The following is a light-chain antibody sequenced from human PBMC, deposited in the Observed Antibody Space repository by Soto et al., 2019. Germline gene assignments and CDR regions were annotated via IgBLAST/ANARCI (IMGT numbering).Light chain of an antibody. V-gene: IGLV1-51*01. CDR2: DDN. CDR3: GSWDSSLSAYV. CDR1: SSNIGGNS. J-gene: IGLJ1*01. Sequence: QSVLTQPPSVSAAPGQKVTISCSGSSSNIGGNSVSWYQQLPGTAPKLLIYDDNKRPSGIPDRFSGSKSGTSATLGITGFHTGDEADYYCGSWDSSLSAYVFGTATKVTVL.